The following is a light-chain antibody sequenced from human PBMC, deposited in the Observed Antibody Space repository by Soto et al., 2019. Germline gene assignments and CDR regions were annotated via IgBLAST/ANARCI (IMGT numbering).Light chain of an antibody. CDR3: CSSAGRNIRYV. J-gene: IGLJ1*01. Sequence: QSALTQPRSVSGSPGQSVTISCTGTSNDVGGYDYVSWYQQHPGKAPKLMIYDVSKRPSGVPDRFSGSKSGDTASLTISGLQADDEADYYCCSSAGRNIRYVFGAGTKLTVL. CDR1: SNDVGGYDY. CDR2: DVS. V-gene: IGLV2-11*01.